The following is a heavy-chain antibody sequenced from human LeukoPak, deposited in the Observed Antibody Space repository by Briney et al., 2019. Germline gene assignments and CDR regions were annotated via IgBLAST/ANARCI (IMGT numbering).Heavy chain of an antibody. V-gene: IGHV4-34*01. CDR1: GGSFSGYY. J-gene: IGHJ3*02. Sequence: SETLSLTCAVYGGSFSGYYWSRIRQPPGKEQKRQGENKQRRNTNYNPSLKSRVTISVDTSKNQFSLKLSSVTAADTAVYYCARGYPYYDFWSGYYPISNAFDIWGQGTMVTVSS. CDR3: ARGYPYYDFWSGYYPISNAFDI. D-gene: IGHD3-3*01. CDR2: NKQRRNT.